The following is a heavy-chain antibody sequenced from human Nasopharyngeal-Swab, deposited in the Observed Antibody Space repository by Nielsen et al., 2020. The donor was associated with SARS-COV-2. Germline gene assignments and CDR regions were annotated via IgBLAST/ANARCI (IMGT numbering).Heavy chain of an antibody. Sequence: GESLKISCAASGFTVTNNYMTWVRQVPGKGLEWISHIYASGDTHTADAVKGRFTISRDSSENTLYLEMNNLTPDDTATYYCAAPLTGPHYWGQGTLVTVSS. V-gene: IGHV3-53*01. CDR2: IYASGDT. D-gene: IGHD1-20*01. J-gene: IGHJ4*02. CDR3: AAPLTGPHY. CDR1: GFTVTNNY.